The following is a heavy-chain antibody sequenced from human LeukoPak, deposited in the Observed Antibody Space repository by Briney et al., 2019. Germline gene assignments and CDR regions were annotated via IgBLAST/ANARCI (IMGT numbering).Heavy chain of an antibody. CDR1: GDSISSYY. Sequence: SETLSLTCTVSGDSISSYYWSWIRQPAGKGLELIGRIYTSGRTNYNPSLKSRVTMSVDTSKNQFSLRLTSVTAADTAVYYCARGVEYFDWLSHAGYYFDYWGQGTLVTVSS. CDR2: IYTSGRT. V-gene: IGHV4-4*07. CDR3: ARGVEYFDWLSHAGYYFDY. D-gene: IGHD3-9*01. J-gene: IGHJ4*02.